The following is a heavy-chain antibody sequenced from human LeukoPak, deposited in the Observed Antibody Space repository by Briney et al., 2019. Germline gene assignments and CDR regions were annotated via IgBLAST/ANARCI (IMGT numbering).Heavy chain of an antibody. Sequence: GGSLRLSFAASGFTFSSYGMSGVRQAPGKGLEWASGISGSGVSTYYADSVKGRFTISRDNSKNTLYLQMNSLRAEDTAVYYCAKTAPYSGYDYGPFDYWGQGTLVTVSS. D-gene: IGHD5-12*01. CDR2: ISGSGVST. V-gene: IGHV3-23*01. CDR3: AKTAPYSGYDYGPFDY. J-gene: IGHJ4*02. CDR1: GFTFSSYG.